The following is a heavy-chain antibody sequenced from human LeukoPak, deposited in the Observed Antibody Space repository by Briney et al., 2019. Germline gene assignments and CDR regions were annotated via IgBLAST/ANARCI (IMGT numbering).Heavy chain of an antibody. J-gene: IGHJ6*02. CDR1: GFILSNYW. CDR3: GRAMDV. V-gene: IGHV3-7*05. CDR2: IKQDGSEQ. Sequence: TGGSLRLSCAASGFILSNYWMNWVSQAPGKGLEWVANIKQDGSEQYYVDSVKGRFTISRDNAKNALYLQMNSLRAEDTAVYYCGRAMDVWGQGTTVTVSS.